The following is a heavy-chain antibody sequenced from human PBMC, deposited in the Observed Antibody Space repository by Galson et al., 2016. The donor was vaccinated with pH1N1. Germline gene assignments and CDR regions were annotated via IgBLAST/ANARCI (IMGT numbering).Heavy chain of an antibody. Sequence: SLRLSCAASGFTFSSYWMSWVRQAPGKGLEWVANIKQDGSEKYYVDSVKGRFTISRDNAKNSLYLQMNSLRAEDTAVYYCARGVGSGSYYREYYIDYWGQGTLVTVSS. CDR3: ARGVGSGSYYREYYIDY. V-gene: IGHV3-7*01. D-gene: IGHD1-26*01. J-gene: IGHJ4*02. CDR1: GFTFSSYW. CDR2: IKQDGSEK.